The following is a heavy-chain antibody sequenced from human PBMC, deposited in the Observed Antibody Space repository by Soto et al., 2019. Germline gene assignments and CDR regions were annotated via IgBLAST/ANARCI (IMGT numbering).Heavy chain of an antibody. CDR3: AVNYDFWSGYYSFDY. CDR2: INAGNGNT. D-gene: IGHD3-3*01. CDR1: GYTFTSYA. Sequence: QVQLVQSGAEVKKPGASVKVSCKASGYTFTSYAMHWVRQAPGQRLEWMGWINAGNGNTTYSQKFQGRVTITRDTSASTAYMELSSLRSEDTAVYYCAVNYDFWSGYYSFDYWGQGTLVTVSS. J-gene: IGHJ4*02. V-gene: IGHV1-3*01.